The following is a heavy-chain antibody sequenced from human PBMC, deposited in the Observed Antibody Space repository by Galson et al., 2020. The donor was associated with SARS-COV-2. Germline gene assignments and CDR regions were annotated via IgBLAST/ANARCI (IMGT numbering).Heavy chain of an antibody. Sequence: GGSLRLSCAASGFTFSSYSITWVRQAPGKGLEWVSSISSSGSYIYYADSVKGRFAISRDNAKNSLYLQMNSLRAEDTAVYYCARGTMVTPIFSVWGLGTLVTVSS. D-gene: IGHD4-4*01. CDR2: ISSSGSYI. J-gene: IGHJ4*02. CDR3: ARGTMVTPIFSV. CDR1: GFTFSSYS. V-gene: IGHV3-21*01.